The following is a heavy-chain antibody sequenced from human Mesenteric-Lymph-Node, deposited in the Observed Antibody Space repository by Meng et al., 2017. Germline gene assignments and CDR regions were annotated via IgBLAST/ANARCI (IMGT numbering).Heavy chain of an antibody. D-gene: IGHD3-10*01. CDR1: GGTFSSYA. J-gene: IGHJ4*02. Sequence: SVTVSCKASGGTFSSYAISWVRQAPGQGLEWMGWINPNSGGTNYAQKFQGRVTMTRDTSISTDYMELRRLRSDDTAVYYCARIGPLDLLLWFGELPESDYWGQGTLVTVSS. CDR2: INPNSGGT. V-gene: IGHV1-2*02. CDR3: ARIGPLDLLLWFGELPESDY.